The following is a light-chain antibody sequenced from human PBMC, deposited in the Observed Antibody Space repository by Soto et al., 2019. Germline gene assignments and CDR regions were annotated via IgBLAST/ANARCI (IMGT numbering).Light chain of an antibody. CDR1: SSDVGIYNY. V-gene: IGLV2-11*01. Sequence: QSVLTQPRSVSGSPGQSVTISCTGTSSDVGIYNYVSWYQHHPGKAPKLIIYDVIKRPSGVPDRFSGSKSGITASLTISGLQADDEADYYSCSYAATSTLVFGGGTKLTVL. CDR2: DVI. CDR3: CSYAATSTLV. J-gene: IGLJ3*02.